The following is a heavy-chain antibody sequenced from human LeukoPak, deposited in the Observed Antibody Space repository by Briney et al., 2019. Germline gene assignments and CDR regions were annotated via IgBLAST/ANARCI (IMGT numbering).Heavy chain of an antibody. CDR3: AKDLYATVVTPLDFQH. CDR1: GFTFSSYG. J-gene: IGHJ1*01. D-gene: IGHD4-23*01. CDR2: ISYDGSNK. Sequence: GGSLRLSCAASGFTFSSYGMHWVRQAPGKGLEWVAVISYDGSNKYYADSVKGRFTISRDNSKNTLYLQMNSLRAEDTAVYYCAKDLYATVVTPLDFQHWGQDTLVTVSS. V-gene: IGHV3-30*18.